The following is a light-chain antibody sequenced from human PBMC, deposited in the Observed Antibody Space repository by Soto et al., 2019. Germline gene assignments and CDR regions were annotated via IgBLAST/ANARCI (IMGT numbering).Light chain of an antibody. V-gene: IGLV2-11*01. Sequence: QSALTQPRSVSGSPGQSVTISCTGTSSDVGGYNYVSWYQQHPGKAPKLMISDVSKRPSGVPDRFSGSKSGNTASLTISGLQAEDEADYYCCSYAGSYTWLFCGGTKLTVL. CDR2: DVS. CDR3: CSYAGSYTWL. J-gene: IGLJ2*01. CDR1: SSDVGGYNY.